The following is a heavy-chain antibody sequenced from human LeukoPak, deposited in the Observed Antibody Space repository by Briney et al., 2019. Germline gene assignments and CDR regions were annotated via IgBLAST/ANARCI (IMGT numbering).Heavy chain of an antibody. J-gene: IGHJ4*02. Sequence: PGGSLRLSRAASGFTFSSYAMSWVRQAPGKGLEWASAISGSGGSTYYADSVKGRFTISRDNSKNTLYLQMNSLRAEDTAVYYCAKGVRVTIFGVVKTPFDYWGQGTLVTVSS. CDR3: AKGVRVTIFGVVKTPFDY. CDR1: GFTFSSYA. D-gene: IGHD3-3*01. CDR2: ISGSGGST. V-gene: IGHV3-23*01.